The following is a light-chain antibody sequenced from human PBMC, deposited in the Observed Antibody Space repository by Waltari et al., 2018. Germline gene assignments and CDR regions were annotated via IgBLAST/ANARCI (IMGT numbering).Light chain of an antibody. CDR2: LDT. V-gene: IGLV3-1*01. CDR3: QAWDSSTYV. J-gene: IGLJ1*01. Sequence: SYELTQPPSVSVSPGPTASITCSGDKLGDKSASWYQQKPGQSPVLVIYLDTKRPSAIPERFSGSKSGNTATLTISGTQTMDEADYYCQAWDSSTYVFGTGTKVTVL. CDR1: KLGDKS.